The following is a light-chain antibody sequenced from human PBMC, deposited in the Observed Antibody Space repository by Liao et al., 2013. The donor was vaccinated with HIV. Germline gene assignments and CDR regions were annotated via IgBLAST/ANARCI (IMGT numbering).Light chain of an antibody. CDR3: QAWDINTAV. CDR1: QLGNKN. V-gene: IGLV3-1*01. CDR2: EDD. J-gene: IGLJ3*02. Sequence: SYELTQPPSVFVSPGQTASITCSGDQLGNKNICWYQQKPGQSPVLVIYEDDKRPSGIPERFSGSNSGNTATLTISGTQAMDEADYYCQAWDINTAVFGGGTKLTVL.